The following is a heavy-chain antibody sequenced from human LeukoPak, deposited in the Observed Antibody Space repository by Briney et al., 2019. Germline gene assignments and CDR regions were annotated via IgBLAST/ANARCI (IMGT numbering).Heavy chain of an antibody. CDR1: GVSITNYY. CDR2: IYYSGST. CDR3: VRGQQLFRFDP. J-gene: IGHJ5*02. D-gene: IGHD6-13*01. V-gene: IGHV4-59*01. Sequence: KPSETLSLTCAVSGVSITNYYWTWIRQPPGKGLEWIGYIYYSGSTNYNPSLKSRVTISLDTSKNQFSLKLSSVTAADTAVYYCVRGQQLFRFDPWGQGTLVTVSS.